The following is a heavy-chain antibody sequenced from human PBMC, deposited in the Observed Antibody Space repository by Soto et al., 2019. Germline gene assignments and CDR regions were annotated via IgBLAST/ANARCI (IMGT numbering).Heavy chain of an antibody. J-gene: IGHJ3*02. CDR2: IYYSGST. Sequence: PSETLSLTCTVSGGSISSYYWSWIRQPPGKGLEWIGYIYYSGSTNYNPSLKSRVTISVDMSKNQFSLKLSSVTAADTAMYYCARKPAYSSGWYAFDIWGQGTMVTV. CDR3: ARKPAYSSGWYAFDI. V-gene: IGHV4-59*01. CDR1: GGSISSYY. D-gene: IGHD6-19*01.